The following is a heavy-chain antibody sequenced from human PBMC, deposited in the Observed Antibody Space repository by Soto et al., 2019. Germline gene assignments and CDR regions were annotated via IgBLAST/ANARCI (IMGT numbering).Heavy chain of an antibody. J-gene: IGHJ5*02. CDR1: GGTFSSYA. CDR3: ARDKRLLRGCSSTSCLNWFDP. Sequence: GASVKVSCKASGGTFSSYAISWVRQAPGQGLEWMGGIIPIFGTANYAQKFQGRVTITADESTSTAYMELSSLRSEDTAVYYCARDKRLLRGCSSTSCLNWFDPWGQGTLVTVSS. CDR2: IIPIFGTA. D-gene: IGHD2-2*01. V-gene: IGHV1-69*13.